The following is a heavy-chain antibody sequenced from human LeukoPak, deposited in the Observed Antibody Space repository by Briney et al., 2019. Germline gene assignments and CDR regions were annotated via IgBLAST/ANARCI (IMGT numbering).Heavy chain of an antibody. Sequence: GRFLRLSCVASGFTFKSYGMHWVRQAPGKGLEWVAVISHDGSNKYYAHSVKGRFTISKESSQNRLYLQMNSLRVEDTAVYYCARDLGGSYYFDYWGQGTLVTVSS. D-gene: IGHD1-26*01. CDR2: ISHDGSNK. CDR3: ARDLGGSYYFDY. CDR1: GFTFKSYG. V-gene: IGHV3-30*03. J-gene: IGHJ4*02.